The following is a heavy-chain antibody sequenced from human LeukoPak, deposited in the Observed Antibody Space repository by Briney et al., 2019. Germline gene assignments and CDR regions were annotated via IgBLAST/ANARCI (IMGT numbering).Heavy chain of an antibody. CDR2: INHSGST. CDR1: GGSFSGYY. V-gene: IGHV4-34*01. J-gene: IGHJ3*02. CDR3: ARDMSYYDILTGYGHRFAFDI. Sequence: KSSETLSLTCAVYGGSFSGYYWSWIRQPPGKGLERIGEINHSGSTNYNPSLKSRVTISVDTSKNQFSLKLSSVTAADTAVYYCARDMSYYDILTGYGHRFAFDIWGQGTMVTVSS. D-gene: IGHD3-9*01.